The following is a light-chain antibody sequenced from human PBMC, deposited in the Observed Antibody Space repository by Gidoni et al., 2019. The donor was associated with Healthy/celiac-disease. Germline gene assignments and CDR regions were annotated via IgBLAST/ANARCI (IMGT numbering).Light chain of an antibody. CDR1: QSVSSY. Sequence: EIVLTQSPATLSLSPGERATLSCRASQSVSSYSAWYQQKPGQAPRLLIYEASNRATGIPARFSGSGSGTDFTLTISSLEPEDFAVYYCQQRSNWPPITFGQGTRLEIK. V-gene: IGKV3-11*01. CDR3: QQRSNWPPIT. J-gene: IGKJ5*01. CDR2: EAS.